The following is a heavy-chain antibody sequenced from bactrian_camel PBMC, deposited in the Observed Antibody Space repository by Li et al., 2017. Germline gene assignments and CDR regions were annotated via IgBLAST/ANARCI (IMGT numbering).Heavy chain of an antibody. J-gene: IGHJ4*01. V-gene: IGHV3S53*01. CDR3: AARSRAPGTCFRLREKDYGY. CDR2: IDNLDNR. Sequence: HVQLVESGGGSVQAGGSLTLSREASDSGILHRRMAWFRRTPYMEREGVAIIDNLDNRVYTNSVKGRFTISLENANAKKTVYLQMDSLKPEDTAMYYCAARSRAPGTCFRLREKDYGYWGQGTQVTVS. D-gene: IGHD3*01. CDR1: DSGILHRR.